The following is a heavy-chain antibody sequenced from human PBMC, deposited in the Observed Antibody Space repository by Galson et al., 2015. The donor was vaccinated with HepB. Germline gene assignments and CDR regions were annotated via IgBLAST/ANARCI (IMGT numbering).Heavy chain of an antibody. Sequence: SVKVSCKASGYTFIDYDVNWVRQATGQGLEWMGWMNPNNGRTDYARKFQGRVTMTRDTSINTAYLELSSLRSEDTALYYCARGREGIDWGQGTLVTVSS. CDR3: ARGREGID. V-gene: IGHV1-8*01. CDR1: GYTFIDYD. CDR2: MNPNNGRT. J-gene: IGHJ4*02.